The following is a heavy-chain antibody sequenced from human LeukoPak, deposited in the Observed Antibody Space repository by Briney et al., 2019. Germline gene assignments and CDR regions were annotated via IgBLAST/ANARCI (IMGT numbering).Heavy chain of an antibody. CDR3: ARSQLRFLEWPVSVDP. CDR2: ISAYNGNT. Sequence: GASVKVSCKASGYTFTSYGISWVRQAPGQGLEWMGWISAYNGNTNYAQKLQGRVTMTTDTSTSTAYMELRSLRSDDTAVYYCARSQLRFLEWPVSVDPWGQGTLVTVSS. V-gene: IGHV1-18*01. J-gene: IGHJ5*02. D-gene: IGHD3-3*01. CDR1: GYTFTSYG.